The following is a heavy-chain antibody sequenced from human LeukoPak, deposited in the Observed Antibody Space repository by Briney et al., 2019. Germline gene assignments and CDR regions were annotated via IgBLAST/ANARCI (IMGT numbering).Heavy chain of an antibody. V-gene: IGHV3-23*01. Sequence: GGSLRLSCAASGFTVSSNYMSWVRQAPGKGLEWVSAISGSGGSTYYADSVKGRFTISRDNSKNTLYLQMNSLRAEDTAVYYCAKDLASASGSTWGQGTLVTVSS. CDR2: ISGSGGST. CDR1: GFTVSSNY. CDR3: AKDLASASGST. J-gene: IGHJ5*02. D-gene: IGHD1-26*01.